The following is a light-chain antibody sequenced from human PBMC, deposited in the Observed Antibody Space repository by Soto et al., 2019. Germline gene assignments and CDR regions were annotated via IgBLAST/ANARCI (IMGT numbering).Light chain of an antibody. CDR1: SGHSNYA. CDR3: QPLGTGIHAV. CDR2: LNSDGSH. V-gene: IGLV4-69*01. Sequence: QLVLTQSPSASASLGASVKLTCTLSSGHSNYAIAWHQQQQENGPRYLMKLNSDGSHRKGEGIPDRFSGSSSGAERYLTMSGLPSEDEADDYCQPLGTGIHAVFGGGTQLTVL. J-gene: IGLJ7*01.